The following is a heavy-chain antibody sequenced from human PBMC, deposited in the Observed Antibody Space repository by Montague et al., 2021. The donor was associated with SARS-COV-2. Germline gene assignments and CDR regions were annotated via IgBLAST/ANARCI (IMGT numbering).Heavy chain of an antibody. CDR1: GDSITSDVSY. J-gene: IGHJ4*02. CDR3: ARDDFHWDFDC. CDR2: IYTTGST. D-gene: IGHD3-9*01. Sequence: TLSLTCTVSGDSITSDVSYWSWIRQPAGKGLEWIVRIYTTGSTNYNPSLKSRLTISLDTSKNQFFLKVSAVTAADTAVYYCARDDFHWDFDCWGQGTLVTVSS. V-gene: IGHV4-61*02.